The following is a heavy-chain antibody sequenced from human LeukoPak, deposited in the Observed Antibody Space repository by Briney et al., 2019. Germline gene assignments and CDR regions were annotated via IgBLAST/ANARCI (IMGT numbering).Heavy chain of an antibody. CDR2: INSDGSST. CDR1: GFTFSNYW. CDR3: ARGVAAIGKSPDY. J-gene: IGHJ4*02. D-gene: IGHD1-1*01. Sequence: GGSLTLSCAASGFTFSNYWMHWVRQAPGKGLVWVSRINSDGSSTIYADSVKGRFTISRDNAKNTLYLQMNSLRAEDTAVYYCARGVAAIGKSPDYWGQGTLVTVSS. V-gene: IGHV3-74*01.